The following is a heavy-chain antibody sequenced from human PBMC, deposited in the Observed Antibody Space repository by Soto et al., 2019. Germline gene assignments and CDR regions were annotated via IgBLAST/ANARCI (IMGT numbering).Heavy chain of an antibody. J-gene: IGHJ3*02. CDR3: ARQLGMGAFDI. CDR1: GGSFSGYY. V-gene: IGHV4-34*01. Sequence: SETLSLTCAVYGGSFSGYYWSWICQPPGKGLEWIGEINHSGSTNYNPSLKSRVTISVDTSKNQFSLKLSSVTAADTAVYYCARQLGMGAFDIWGQGTMVTVSS. CDR2: INHSGST. D-gene: IGHD6-13*01.